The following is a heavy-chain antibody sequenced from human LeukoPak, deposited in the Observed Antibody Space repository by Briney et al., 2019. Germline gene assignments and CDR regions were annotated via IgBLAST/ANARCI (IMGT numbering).Heavy chain of an antibody. V-gene: IGHV4-4*07. D-gene: IGHD1-26*01. CDR1: GGSISSYY. CDR2: IYTSGST. Sequence: SETLSLTCTVSGGSISSYYWSWIRQPAGKGLEWIGRIYTSGSTSYNPSLKSRVTMSVDTSKNQFSLKLSSVTAADTAVYYCARGARSSANKNWFDPWGQGTLVTVSS. J-gene: IGHJ5*02. CDR3: ARGARSSANKNWFDP.